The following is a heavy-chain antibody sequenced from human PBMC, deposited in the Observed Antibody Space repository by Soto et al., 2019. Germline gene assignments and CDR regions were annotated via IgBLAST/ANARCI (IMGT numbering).Heavy chain of an antibody. V-gene: IGHV1-46*01. CDR3: ARDHDFPWGNDRYTADH. D-gene: IGHD3-16*02. Sequence: QVQLVQSGAEVKEPGASMKVSCKASGYTFTKYYIHWVRQAPGQGLEWMGIINPSGGGASYAQKFQARITMNRDTSTSKVYMELSSLRSEDTAVYYCARDHDFPWGNDRYTADHWGQGTLVTVSS. CDR2: INPSGGGA. J-gene: IGHJ4*02. CDR1: GYTFTKYY.